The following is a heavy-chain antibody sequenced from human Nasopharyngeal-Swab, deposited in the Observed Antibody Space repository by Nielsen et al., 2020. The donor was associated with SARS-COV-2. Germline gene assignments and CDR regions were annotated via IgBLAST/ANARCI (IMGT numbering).Heavy chain of an antibody. V-gene: IGHV3-74*01. D-gene: IGHD3-22*01. Sequence: GGSLRLSCVASGFTFSSYWMHWVRQAPGKGLVWVSRINSDGSGTNYADSVKGRFTISRDNAKNSLYLQMNSLRAEDTAVYYCARDDSSESYYYGMDVWGQGTTVTVSS. J-gene: IGHJ6*02. CDR2: INSDGSGT. CDR1: GFTFSSYW. CDR3: ARDDSSESYYYGMDV.